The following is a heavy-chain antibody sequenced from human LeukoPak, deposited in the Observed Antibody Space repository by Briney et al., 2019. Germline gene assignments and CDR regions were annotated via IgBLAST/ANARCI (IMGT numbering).Heavy chain of an antibody. V-gene: IGHV3-7*04. CDR2: IKQDGTDK. CDR3: ARGRSKIDY. J-gene: IGHJ4*02. CDR1: TFTFSIMW. Sequence: GVYLRLSCAASTFTFSIMWMTWHRQTQGKGLEGVANIKQDGTDKDYMDSVKGRFTISRDNAKNSLYLQMNSLRAEDTAVYYYARGRSKIDYWGQGTLVTVSS.